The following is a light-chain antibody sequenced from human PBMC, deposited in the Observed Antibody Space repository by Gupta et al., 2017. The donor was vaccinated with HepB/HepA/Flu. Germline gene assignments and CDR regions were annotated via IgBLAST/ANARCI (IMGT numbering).Light chain of an antibody. V-gene: IGKV1-39*01. CDR1: QSISSY. Sequence: GDRVTITCRASQSISSYLNWYQQKPGKAPKLLIYGASSLQSGVPSGFSGSGSGTGFTLTISSLQPEDFATYYCQQSYSTPRTFGQGTKVEIK. CDR2: GAS. J-gene: IGKJ1*01. CDR3: QQSYSTPRT.